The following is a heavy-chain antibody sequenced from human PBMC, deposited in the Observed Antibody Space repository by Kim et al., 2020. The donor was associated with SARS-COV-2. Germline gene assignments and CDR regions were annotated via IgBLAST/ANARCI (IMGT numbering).Heavy chain of an antibody. J-gene: IGHJ6*02. CDR3: ARQAMGQGGIGYYYGMDV. CDR1: GYSFTSYW. V-gene: IGHV5-51*01. CDR2: IYPGDSDT. Sequence: GESLKISCKGSGYSFTSYWIGWVRQMPGKGLEWMGIIYPGDSDTRYSPSFQGQVTISADKSISTAYLQWSSLKASDTAMYYCARQAMGQGGIGYYYGMDVWGQGATVTVSS. D-gene: IGHD3-10*01.